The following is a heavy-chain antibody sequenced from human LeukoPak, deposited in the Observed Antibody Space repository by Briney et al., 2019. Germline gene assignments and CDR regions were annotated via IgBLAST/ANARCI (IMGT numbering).Heavy chain of an antibody. CDR2: IGRSGTTM. J-gene: IGHJ4*02. V-gene: IGHV3-48*03. D-gene: IGHD2-15*01. CDR1: GFTFSGYE. Sequence: GGSLRLSCAASGFTFSGYEMSWVRQVPGKGLEWVSYIGRSGTTMFYADSVKGRFTISRDDAKNSLYLQMNSLRAEDTAVYYCARKDPTPRSHFDCRGQGTLVTVSS. CDR3: ARKDPTPRSHFDC.